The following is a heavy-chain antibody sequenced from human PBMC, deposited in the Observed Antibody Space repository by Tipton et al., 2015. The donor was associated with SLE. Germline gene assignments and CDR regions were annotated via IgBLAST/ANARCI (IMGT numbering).Heavy chain of an antibody. D-gene: IGHD3-10*01. CDR1: GFTFSSYA. V-gene: IGHV3-23*03. CDR3: ARVRGRGYFQH. CDR2: IYSGGSST. J-gene: IGHJ1*01. Sequence: SLRLSCAASGFTFSSYAMSWVRQAPGKGLEWVSVIYSGGSSTYYADSVKGRFTISRDNSKNTLYLQMNSLRAEDTAVYYCARVRGRGYFQHWGQGTLVTVSS.